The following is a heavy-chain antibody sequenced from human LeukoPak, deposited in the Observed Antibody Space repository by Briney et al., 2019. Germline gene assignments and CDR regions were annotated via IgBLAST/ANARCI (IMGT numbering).Heavy chain of an antibody. J-gene: IGHJ4*02. V-gene: IGHV3-23*01. Sequence: GSLRLSCAASGFTFTSYAMSWVRQAPGKGLEWASAISGSGGSSHYADSVKGRFTLSRDNSKSTLYLQMNSLRAEDTAVYYCAREYGSGSYYYDYWGQGTLVTVSS. D-gene: IGHD3-10*01. CDR3: AREYGSGSYYYDY. CDR2: ISGSGGSS. CDR1: GFTFTSYA.